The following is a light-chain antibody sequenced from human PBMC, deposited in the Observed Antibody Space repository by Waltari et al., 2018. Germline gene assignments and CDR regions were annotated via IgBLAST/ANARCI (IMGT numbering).Light chain of an antibody. CDR3: MQALQTPLT. V-gene: IGKV1-39*01. Sequence: DIQMTQSPSSLSASVGDRVTITCRASQNISSRLNWYHQRPGQAPKLLIYGASSLQSGVPSRFSGSGSGTDFTLKISRVEAEDVGIYYCMQALQTPLTFGGGTRVEI. J-gene: IGKJ4*01. CDR2: GAS. CDR1: QNISSR.